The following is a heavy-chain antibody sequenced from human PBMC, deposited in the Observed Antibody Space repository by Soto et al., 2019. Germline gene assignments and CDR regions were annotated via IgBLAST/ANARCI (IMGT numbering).Heavy chain of an antibody. V-gene: IGHV3-30-3*01. J-gene: IGHJ6*02. Sequence: QVQLVESGGGVVQPGRSLTLSCAASGFSLNSYAMHWVRQAPGKGLEWVAVISYDVSNNFYGDSVKGRFTISRDNSKNTVYLQMDSLRTEDTAVYYCESDCSSHTCYRQGGMDVWGQGTTVTVSS. CDR1: GFSLNSYA. CDR3: ESDCSSHTCYRQGGMDV. CDR2: ISYDVSNN. D-gene: IGHD2-2*02.